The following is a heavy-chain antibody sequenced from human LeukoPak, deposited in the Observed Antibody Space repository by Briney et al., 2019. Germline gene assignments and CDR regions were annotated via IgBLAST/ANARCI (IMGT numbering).Heavy chain of an antibody. D-gene: IGHD6-13*01. J-gene: IGHJ4*02. Sequence: SETLSLTCNVSGDSINSHYWNWVRQPAGKGLEWIGRIYTSGSTNYNPSLKSRVTISVDTSKNQFSLKLSSVTAADTAVYYCARDTAAAGTSSDYWGQGTLVTVSS. CDR1: GDSINSHY. V-gene: IGHV4-4*07. CDR3: ARDTAAAGTSSDY. CDR2: IYTSGST.